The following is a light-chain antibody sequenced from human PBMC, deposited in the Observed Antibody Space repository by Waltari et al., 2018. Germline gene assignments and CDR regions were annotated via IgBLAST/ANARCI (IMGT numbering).Light chain of an antibody. J-gene: IGLJ1*01. CDR3: ASWDDRLNGYV. V-gene: IGLV1-44*01. CDR2: NNN. CDR1: NSNIGSNT. Sequence: QSVLTQPPSASATPGQRVTISCSVRNSNIGSNTVHWYQQTPGTAPKFLIYNNNQRPSGGPARFSGSKSGTSAFLAISGLQSEDEADYYCASWDDRLNGYVLGTGTKVTAL.